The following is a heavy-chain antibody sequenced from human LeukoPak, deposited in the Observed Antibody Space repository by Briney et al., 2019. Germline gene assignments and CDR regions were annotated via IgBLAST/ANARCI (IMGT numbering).Heavy chain of an antibody. V-gene: IGHV3-30*04. CDR3: ARGWQQLAFDY. Sequence: GGSLRLSCAASGFTFSSYAMHWVRQAPGKGLEWVAVISYDGSNKYYADSVKGRFTISRDNSKNTLYLQMNSLRAEDTAVYYCARGWQQLAFDYWGQGTLVTVSS. CDR2: ISYDGSNK. CDR1: GFTFSSYA. J-gene: IGHJ4*02. D-gene: IGHD6-13*01.